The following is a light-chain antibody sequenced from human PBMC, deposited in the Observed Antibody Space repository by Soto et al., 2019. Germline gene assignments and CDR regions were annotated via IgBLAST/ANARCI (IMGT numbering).Light chain of an antibody. CDR3: SSYVGTNSYV. CDR1: SSDVGGYDY. Sequence: QSVLTQPPSASGSPGQSVTISCTGTSSDVGGYDYVSWYKQHPGKAPKLMIYEVSKRPSGVPDRFSGSKSGHTAALTVSGLQAEDEADYYCSSYVGTNSYVFGNGTKVTVL. V-gene: IGLV2-8*01. CDR2: EVS. J-gene: IGLJ1*01.